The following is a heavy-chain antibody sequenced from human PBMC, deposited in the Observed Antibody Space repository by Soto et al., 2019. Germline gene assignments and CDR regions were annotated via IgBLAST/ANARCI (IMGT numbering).Heavy chain of an antibody. V-gene: IGHV3-21*01. CDR2: ISSSSSYI. Sequence: GSLRLSCAASGFTFSSYSMNWVRQAPGKGLEWVSSISSSSSYIYYADSVKGRFTISRDNAKNSLYLQMNSLRAEDTAVYYCARDWYSSSWYNYYYYGMDVWGQGTTVTVSS. CDR3: ARDWYSSSWYNYYYYGMDV. CDR1: GFTFSSYS. J-gene: IGHJ6*02. D-gene: IGHD6-13*01.